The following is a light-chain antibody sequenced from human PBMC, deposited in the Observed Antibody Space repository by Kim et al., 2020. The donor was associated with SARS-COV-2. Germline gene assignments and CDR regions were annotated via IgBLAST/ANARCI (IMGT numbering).Light chain of an antibody. J-gene: IGLJ3*02. CDR1: DLGSRG. CDR2: FDS. Sequence: GETASITCGGDDLGSRGVHWYQQKAGQAPVLVISFDSGRTSGTPDRFSGSNSGNTATLTIRRVEAGDEADYFCQVWDGIFDHEGVVFGGGTQLTV. V-gene: IGLV3-21*04. CDR3: QVWDGIFDHEGVV.